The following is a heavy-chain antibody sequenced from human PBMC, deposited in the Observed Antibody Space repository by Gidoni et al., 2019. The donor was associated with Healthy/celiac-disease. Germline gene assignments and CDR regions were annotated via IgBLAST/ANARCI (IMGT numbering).Heavy chain of an antibody. CDR3: AKDRVSSSSSGWGYFDY. CDR2: ISWNSGSI. V-gene: IGHV3-9*01. Sequence: EVQLVESGGGLVQPGRSLRLSCAASGFTFDDYAMHWVRQAPGKGLEWVSGISWNSGSIGYADSVKGRFTISRDNAKNSLYLQMNSLRAEDTALYYCAKDRVSSSSSGWGYFDYWGQGTLVTVSS. CDR1: GFTFDDYA. J-gene: IGHJ4*02. D-gene: IGHD6-6*01.